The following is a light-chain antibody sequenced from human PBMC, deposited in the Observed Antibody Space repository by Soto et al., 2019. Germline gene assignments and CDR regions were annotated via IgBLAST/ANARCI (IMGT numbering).Light chain of an antibody. CDR1: ESISIY. J-gene: IGKJ1*01. CDR3: QQSYINMLRT. Sequence: DIQMTQSPSSLSASVGDRVTITCRASESISIYLNWYQQKPGKAPNLLIYTASSLQSGVPSWFSGSGSVTDFTLTIKSLQPEDFATYYCQQSYINMLRTFGKGTKVEIK. CDR2: TAS. V-gene: IGKV1-39*01.